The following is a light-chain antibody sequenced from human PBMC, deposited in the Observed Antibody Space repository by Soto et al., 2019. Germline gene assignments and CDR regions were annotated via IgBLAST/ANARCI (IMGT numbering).Light chain of an antibody. V-gene: IGKV3-20*01. CDR3: QQYGSSPLT. J-gene: IGKJ4*01. CDR2: GAT. CDR1: QSVSFSY. Sequence: ESVLTQSPGTLSLSPGDRATFSCRSSQSVSFSYLAWYQQKAGQAPRLLIYGATSRATGIPDRFSGSESGTDFTLTISRLEPEDFAVYYCQQYGSSPLTFGGRTKVEIK.